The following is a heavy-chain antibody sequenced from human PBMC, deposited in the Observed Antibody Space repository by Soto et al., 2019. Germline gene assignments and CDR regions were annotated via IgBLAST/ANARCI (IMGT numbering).Heavy chain of an antibody. CDR3: TRGPSGDKVDS. CDR1: GDSISNVHYF. V-gene: IGHV4-30-4*01. D-gene: IGHD7-27*01. Sequence: QVQLQQSGPGLVQPSQTLSLTCTVSGDSISNVHYFWSWIRQSPDKGLEWIGHIYNGGSIYNNPSHERRLTISVDTPTNQCSLDLSAVSAAATAVYYCTRGPSGDKVDSWGQGTLVTVSS. J-gene: IGHJ4*02. CDR2: IYNGGSI.